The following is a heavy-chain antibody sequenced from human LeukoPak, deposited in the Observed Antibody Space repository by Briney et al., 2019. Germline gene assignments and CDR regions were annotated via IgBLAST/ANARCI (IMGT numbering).Heavy chain of an antibody. CDR2: ISGSGGST. Sequence: GGSLRLSCAASGFTFSSYEMNWVRQAPGKGLEWVSAISGSGGSTYYADSVKGRFTISRDNSRDTLYLQMNSLRAEDTAVYYCAKGYYDCVWGSYYFDYWGQGTLVTVSS. V-gene: IGHV3-23*01. CDR1: GFTFSSYE. D-gene: IGHD3-16*01. J-gene: IGHJ4*02. CDR3: AKGYYDCVWGSYYFDY.